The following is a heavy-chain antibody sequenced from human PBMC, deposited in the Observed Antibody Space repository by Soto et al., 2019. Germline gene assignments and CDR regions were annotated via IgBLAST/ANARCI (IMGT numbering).Heavy chain of an antibody. Sequence: QVQLVESGGGVVQPGRSLRLSCIASGFTFSTYSIHWVRQAPGKGLGWVAVISHDGNIKFYADSVKGRFTVSRDNFKNTLFLEMNSLRDEDTSVYYCAKESGWNNWYFDLWGRGTLVTVSS. V-gene: IGHV3-30*18. CDR2: ISHDGNIK. D-gene: IGHD6-19*01. J-gene: IGHJ2*01. CDR1: GFTFSTYS. CDR3: AKESGWNNWYFDL.